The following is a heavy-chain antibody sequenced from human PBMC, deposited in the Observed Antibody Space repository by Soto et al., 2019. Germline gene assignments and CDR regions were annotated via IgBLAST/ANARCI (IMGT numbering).Heavy chain of an antibody. CDR1: RYSISSSNW. CDR2: IYYSGST. CDR3: ARSWWEPGLFDY. Sequence: PSVTLSRTCAVSRYSISSSNWWGWIQQPPGKGLEWIGYIYYSGSTYYNPSLKSRVTMSVDTSKNQFSLKLSSVTAVDTAVYYCARSWWEPGLFDYWGQGTLVTVSS. J-gene: IGHJ4*02. D-gene: IGHD1-26*01. V-gene: IGHV4-28*01.